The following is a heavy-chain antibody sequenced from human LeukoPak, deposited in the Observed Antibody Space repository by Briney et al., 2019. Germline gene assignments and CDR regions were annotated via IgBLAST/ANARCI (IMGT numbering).Heavy chain of an antibody. CDR2: IYYSGST. Sequence: SETLSLTCTVSGGSISSSSYYWGWIRQPPGKGLEWIGSIYYSGSTYYNPSLKSRVTISVDTSKNQFSLKLSSVTAADTAVYYCASQYYDILTGYLNWFDPWGQGTLVTVSS. CDR3: ASQYYDILTGYLNWFDP. CDR1: GGSISSSSYY. D-gene: IGHD3-9*01. J-gene: IGHJ5*02. V-gene: IGHV4-39*01.